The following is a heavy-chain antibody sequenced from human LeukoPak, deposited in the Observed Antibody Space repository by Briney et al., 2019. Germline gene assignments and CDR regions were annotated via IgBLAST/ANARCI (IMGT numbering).Heavy chain of an antibody. CDR3: TTQGGWYQLEDY. J-gene: IGHJ4*02. V-gene: IGHV3-15*01. D-gene: IGHD2-2*01. CDR1: GFTFSNAW. CDR2: IKSKTDGGTT. Sequence: GGSLRLSCAASGFTFSNAWMSWVRQAPGKGREWVGRIKSKTDGGTTDYAAPVKGRFTISRDDSKNTLYLQMNSLKTEDTAVYYCTTQGGWYQLEDYWGQGTLVTVSS.